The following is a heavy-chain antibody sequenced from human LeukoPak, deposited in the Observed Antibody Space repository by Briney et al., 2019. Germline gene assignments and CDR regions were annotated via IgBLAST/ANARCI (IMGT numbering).Heavy chain of an antibody. D-gene: IGHD2-2*01. CDR1: GYTFTSYY. V-gene: IGHV1-46*01. CDR3: ARDRLNCSSTSCRERPDWAKDY. CDR2: INPSGGST. Sequence: ASVKVSCKASGYTFTSYYMHWVRQAPGQGLEWMGIINPSGGSTSYAQKFQGRVTMTRDMSTSTVYMELSSLRSEDTAVYYCARDRLNCSSTSCRERPDWAKDYWGQGTLVTVSS. J-gene: IGHJ4*02.